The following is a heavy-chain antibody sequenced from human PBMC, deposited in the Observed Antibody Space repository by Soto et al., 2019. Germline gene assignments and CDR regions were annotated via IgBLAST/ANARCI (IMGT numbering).Heavy chain of an antibody. CDR3: ARGLGSSSPFDY. Sequence: SETLSLTCAVSGHSVIGDFYWGWIRQSPGKGLEWIGSVFPSGNTYYNPSFKSRVAIATDTAKNQVSLQVTSVTDADTALYYCARGLGSSSPFDYWGQGTLVTVSS. V-gene: IGHV4-38-2*01. CDR1: GHSVIGDFY. D-gene: IGHD6-6*01. J-gene: IGHJ4*02. CDR2: VFPSGNT.